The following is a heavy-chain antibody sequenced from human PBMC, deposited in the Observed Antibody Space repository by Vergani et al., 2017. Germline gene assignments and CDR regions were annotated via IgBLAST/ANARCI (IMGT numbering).Heavy chain of an antibody. CDR1: GFTFSSYS. D-gene: IGHD3-10*01. J-gene: IGHJ6*03. CDR2: ISSSSSYI. V-gene: IGHV3-21*01. CDR3: ARALWFGELLSYYYYYYMDV. Sequence: EVQLVESGGGLVKPGGSLRLSCAASGFTFSSYSMNWVRQAPGKGLEWVSSISSSSSYIYYADSVKGRFTISRDNAKNSLYLQMNSLRAEDTAVYYCARALWFGELLSYYYYYYMDVWGKGTTVTVSS.